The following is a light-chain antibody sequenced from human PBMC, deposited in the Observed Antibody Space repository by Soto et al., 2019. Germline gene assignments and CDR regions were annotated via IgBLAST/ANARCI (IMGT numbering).Light chain of an antibody. CDR2: AAS. CDR3: HHYGTSPWT. Sequence: EIVLTQSPATLSLSPGERVTLSCRASQSVSNYLAWYQQKLGQAPRLLVSAASNRATGIPARFSGSGSGTDFTLTISSLEPEDFAVYYCHHYGTSPWTFGQGTKVDIK. J-gene: IGKJ1*01. V-gene: IGKV3-11*01. CDR1: QSVSNY.